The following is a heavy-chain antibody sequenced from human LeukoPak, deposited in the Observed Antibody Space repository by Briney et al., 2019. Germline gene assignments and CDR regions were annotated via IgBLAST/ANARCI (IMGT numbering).Heavy chain of an antibody. J-gene: IGHJ4*02. V-gene: IGHV1-46*01. Sequence: ASVKVSCKASGYTFTSYYMHWVRQAPGQGLEWMGIINPNGGSTTYAQKFQGRVTMTTHTSTTTVYVELSSLRSEDTAVYYCTREDVAMGDYWGRGTLVTVSS. CDR2: INPNGGST. D-gene: IGHD5-18*01. CDR3: TREDVAMGDY. CDR1: GYTFTSYY.